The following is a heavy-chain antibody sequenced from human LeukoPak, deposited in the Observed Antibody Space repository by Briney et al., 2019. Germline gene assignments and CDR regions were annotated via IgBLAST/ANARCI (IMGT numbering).Heavy chain of an antibody. V-gene: IGHV1-24*01. CDR3: ATDNITMIVIGAFDI. Sequence: ASVKVSCKVSGYTLTELSMHWVRQAPGKGLEWMGGFDPEDGETIYAQKFQGRVTMTEDTSTDTAYMELSSLRSEDTAVYYCATDNITMIVIGAFDIWGQGTMVTVSS. CDR2: FDPEDGET. D-gene: IGHD3-22*01. J-gene: IGHJ3*02. CDR1: GYTLTELS.